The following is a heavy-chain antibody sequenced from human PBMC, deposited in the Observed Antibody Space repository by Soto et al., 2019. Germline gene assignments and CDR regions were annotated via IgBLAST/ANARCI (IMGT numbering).Heavy chain of an antibody. D-gene: IGHD2-15*01. V-gene: IGHV4-39*01. CDR3: ASGGGSSDPGYFDY. CDR1: GGSISSSSYY. J-gene: IGHJ4*02. CDR2: IYYSGST. Sequence: NPSETLSLTCTVSGGSISSSSYYWGWIRQPPGKGLEWIGSIYYSGSTYYNPSLKSRVTISVDTSKNQFSLKLSSVTAADTAVYYCASGGGSSDPGYFDYWGQGTLVTVSS.